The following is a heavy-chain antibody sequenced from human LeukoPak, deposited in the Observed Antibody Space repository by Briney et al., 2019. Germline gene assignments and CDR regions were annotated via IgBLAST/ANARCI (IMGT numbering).Heavy chain of an antibody. J-gene: IGHJ4*02. CDR2: ISWNSRSI. D-gene: IGHD6-19*01. CDR3: AKDPRQAQWLALDC. V-gene: IGHV3-9*01. CDR1: GFTFGNYA. Sequence: GGSLRLSCAASGFTFGNYAMHWVRQAPGKGLEWVSGISWNSRSIGYADSVRGRFTISRDNSKNSLYLQMNSLRAEDTALYYCAKDPRQAQWLALDCWGQGTLVTVSS.